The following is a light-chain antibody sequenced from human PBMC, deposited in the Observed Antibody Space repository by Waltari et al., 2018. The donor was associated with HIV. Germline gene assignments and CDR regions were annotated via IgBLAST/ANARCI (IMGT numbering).Light chain of an antibody. CDR3: QSYDSGLRV. CDR1: SSNIGAGSD. Sequence: QSVLTQPPSVSGAPGRRVTISCTGSSSNIGAGSDVHWYQQLPGTAPKLLIYDNNNRPSGVPDRFSGSKSGTSASLAITGLQAEDEADYYCQSYDSGLRVFGGGTKLTVL. J-gene: IGLJ3*02. CDR2: DNN. V-gene: IGLV1-40*01.